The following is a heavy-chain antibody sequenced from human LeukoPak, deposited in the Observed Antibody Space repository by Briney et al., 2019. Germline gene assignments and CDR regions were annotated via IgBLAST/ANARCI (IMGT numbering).Heavy chain of an antibody. V-gene: IGHV3-30*02. Sequence: PGGSLRLSCAASGFTFSSYGMHWVRQAPGKGLEWVTFIRYDGNNKYFADSVKGRFTISRDNSKNTLYLQMNSLRAEDTAVYYCAKNNLVGATVEAFDIWGQGTMVTVPS. D-gene: IGHD1-26*01. CDR1: GFTFSSYG. CDR2: IRYDGNNK. J-gene: IGHJ3*02. CDR3: AKNNLVGATVEAFDI.